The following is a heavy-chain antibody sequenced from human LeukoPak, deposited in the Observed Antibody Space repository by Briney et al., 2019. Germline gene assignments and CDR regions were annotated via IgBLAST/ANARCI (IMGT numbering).Heavy chain of an antibody. CDR2: ISSSSSYI. D-gene: IGHD3-10*01. CDR1: GFTFSSYA. V-gene: IGHV3-21*01. J-gene: IGHJ4*02. CDR3: AGDGSGSYRADY. Sequence: PGGSLRLSCAASGFTFSSYAMSWVRQAPGKGLEWVSSISSSSSYIYYADSVKGRFTISRDNAKNSLYLQMNSLRAEDTAVYYCAGDGSGSYRADYWGQGTLVTVSS.